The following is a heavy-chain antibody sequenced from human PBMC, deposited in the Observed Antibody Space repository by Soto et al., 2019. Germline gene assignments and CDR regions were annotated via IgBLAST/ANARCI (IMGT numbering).Heavy chain of an antibody. J-gene: IGHJ4*02. Sequence: QVQLVESGGGVVQPGRSLRLSCAASGFTFSSYGMHWVRQAPGKGLEWVAVISYDGSNKYYADSVKGEFTKSRDNSKNTLYLQMNSLRAEDTAVYYCAEGYYDSSGYCDYWGQGTLVTVSS. D-gene: IGHD3-22*01. CDR2: ISYDGSNK. CDR3: AEGYYDSSGYCDY. V-gene: IGHV3-30*18. CDR1: GFTFSSYG.